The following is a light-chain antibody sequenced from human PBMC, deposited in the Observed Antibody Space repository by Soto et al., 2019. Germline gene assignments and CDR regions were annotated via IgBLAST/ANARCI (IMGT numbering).Light chain of an antibody. CDR2: DVT. CDR1: SSDVGSYNY. CDR3: RSGTSRSSCV. V-gene: IGLV2-14*01. Sequence: QSALTQPASVSGSPGQSITISCTGTSSDVGSYNYVSWFQQHPGKAPKPMIFDVTNRPSGVSNRVSGSKSGNTVSLTIAGLHAEAESDDYYRSGTSRSSCVFGGGTKVAGL. J-gene: IGLJ3*02.